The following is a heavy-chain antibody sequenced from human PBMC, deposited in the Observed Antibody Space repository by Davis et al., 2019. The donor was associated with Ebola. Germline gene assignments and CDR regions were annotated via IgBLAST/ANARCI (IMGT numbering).Heavy chain of an antibody. CDR1: GFTFDDYA. V-gene: IGHV3-20*01. J-gene: IGHJ4*02. CDR2: IKWNGGST. D-gene: IGHD3-22*01. Sequence: GESLKISCAASGFTFDDYAMSWVRQVPGKGLEWVSGIKWNGGSTFYADSVKGRFTISRDNAKNSLYLQMNSLRAEDTALYHCARAATDSSGYYHILDYWGQGTLVTVSS. CDR3: ARAATDSSGYYHILDY.